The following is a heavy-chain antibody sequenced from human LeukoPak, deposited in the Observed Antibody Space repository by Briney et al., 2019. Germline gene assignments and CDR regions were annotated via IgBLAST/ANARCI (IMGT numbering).Heavy chain of an antibody. J-gene: IGHJ6*02. CDR1: GYTFTSYD. CDR3: ARGGYSGYDPQPYYYYGMDV. D-gene: IGHD5-12*01. CDR2: MNPNSGNT. Sequence: ASVKVSCKASGYTFTSYDINWVRQATGQGLEWMGWMNPNSGNTGYAQKFQGRVTMTRNTSISTAYMELSSLRSEDTAVYYCARGGYSGYDPQPYYYYGMDVWGQGTTVTVSS. V-gene: IGHV1-8*01.